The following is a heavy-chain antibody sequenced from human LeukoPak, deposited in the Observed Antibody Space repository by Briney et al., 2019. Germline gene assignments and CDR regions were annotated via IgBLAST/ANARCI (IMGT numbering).Heavy chain of an antibody. CDR1: GFTFSSYS. J-gene: IGHJ3*02. V-gene: IGHV3-NL1*01. CDR2: ISNDGDT. D-gene: IGHD6-13*01. CDR3: AKDHSSSWFHPDAFDI. Sequence: PGGSLRLSRAASGFTFSSYSMNWVRQGPGKGLECVSVISNDGDTYYADSVKGRFTISRDNSKNTLYLQMNSLRAEDTAVYYCAKDHSSSWFHPDAFDIWGQGTMVTVSS.